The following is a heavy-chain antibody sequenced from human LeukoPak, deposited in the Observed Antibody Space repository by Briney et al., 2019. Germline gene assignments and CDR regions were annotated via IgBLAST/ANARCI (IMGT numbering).Heavy chain of an antibody. D-gene: IGHD5-18*01. CDR3: ARGGYSYGYYYYYYMDV. CDR2: INPNSGGT. Sequence: ASVKVSCKASGGTFSSYAISWVRQAPGQGLEWMGWINPNSGGTNYAQKFQGRVTMTRDTSISTAYMELSRLRSDDTAVYYCARGGYSYGYYYYYYMDVWGKGTTVTVSS. CDR1: GGTFSSYA. J-gene: IGHJ6*03. V-gene: IGHV1-2*02.